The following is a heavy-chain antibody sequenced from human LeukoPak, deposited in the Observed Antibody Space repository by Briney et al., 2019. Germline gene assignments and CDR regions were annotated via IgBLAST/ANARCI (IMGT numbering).Heavy chain of an antibody. CDR1: GYTFTGYY. CDR3: ARRYYDILTGTYAFDI. D-gene: IGHD3-9*01. Sequence: ASVKVSCTASGYTFTGYYMHWVRQAPGQGLEWMGWINPNRGGKNYAQKFQGRVTMTRDTSNSTAYMELSRLRSDDTAVYYCARRYYDILTGTYAFDIWGQGTMVTVSS. J-gene: IGHJ3*02. CDR2: INPNRGGK. V-gene: IGHV1-2*02.